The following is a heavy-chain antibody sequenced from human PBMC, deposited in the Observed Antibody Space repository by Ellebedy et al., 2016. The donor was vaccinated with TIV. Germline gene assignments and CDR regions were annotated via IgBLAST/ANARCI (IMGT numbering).Heavy chain of an antibody. CDR2: ISRYTGHT. V-gene: IGHV1-18*04. CDR1: GYTFSSYG. D-gene: IGHD6-19*01. J-gene: IGHJ4*02. CDR3: ARDSVIAVPGKSFFDY. Sequence: ASVKVSCXTSGYTFSSYGISWVRQAPGQGLEWMGWISRYTGHTKYAQKFQGRVTMPTDTSTSTVYLEMRSLRSDDTGFYYRARDSVIAVPGKSFFDYWGPGTLVTVSS.